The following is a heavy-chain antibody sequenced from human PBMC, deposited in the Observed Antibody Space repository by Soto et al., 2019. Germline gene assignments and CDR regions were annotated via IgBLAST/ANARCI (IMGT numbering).Heavy chain of an antibody. J-gene: IGHJ6*03. CDR2: IYYSGST. CDR1: GGSISSYY. CDR3: ARRVVRGVISDYYYYMDV. V-gene: IGHV4-59*08. D-gene: IGHD3-10*01. Sequence: PSETLSLTCTVSGGSISSYYWSWIRQPPGKGLEWIGYIYYSGSTNYNPSLKSRVTISVDTSKNQFSLKLSSVTAADTAVHYCARRVVRGVISDYYYYMDVWGKGTTVTVSS.